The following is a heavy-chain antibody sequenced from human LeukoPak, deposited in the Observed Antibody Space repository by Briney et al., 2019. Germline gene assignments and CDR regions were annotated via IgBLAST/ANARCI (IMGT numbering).Heavy chain of an antibody. CDR2: IIPIFGTA. Sequence: GASVKVSCKASGGTFSSYAISWVRQAPGQGLEWMGGIIPIFGTANYAQKFQGRVTITADESTSTAYMELSSLRSEDTAVYYCTRGVVTTYSPFDYWGQGTLVTVSS. CDR3: TRGVVTTYSPFDY. CDR1: GGTFSSYA. V-gene: IGHV1-69*13. D-gene: IGHD4-11*01. J-gene: IGHJ4*02.